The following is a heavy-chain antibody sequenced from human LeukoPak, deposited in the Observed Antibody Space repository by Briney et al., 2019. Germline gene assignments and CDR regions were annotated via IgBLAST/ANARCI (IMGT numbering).Heavy chain of an antibody. CDR1: GGTFSSYA. V-gene: IGHV1-69*04. CDR2: IIPILGIA. D-gene: IGHD1-26*01. CDR3: ARDSDSGGYSGYFDY. Sequence: SVKVSCKASGGTFSSYAISWVRQAPGQGLEWMGRIIPILGIANYAQKFQGRVTITADKSTSTAYMELSSLRSEDTAVYYCARDSDSGGYSGYFDYWGQGTLVTVSS. J-gene: IGHJ4*02.